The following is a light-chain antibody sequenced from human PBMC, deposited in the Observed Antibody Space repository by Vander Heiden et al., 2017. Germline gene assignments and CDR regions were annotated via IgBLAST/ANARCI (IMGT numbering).Light chain of an antibody. J-gene: IGKJ5*01. CDR2: AAS. CDR3: QQSYSTLYT. Sequence: QMIQSPSSLSASVGDRVTITCRASQSISSYLNWYQQKPGKAPKLLIYAASSLQSGVPSRFSGSGSGTDFTLTISSLQPEDFATYYCQQSYSTLYTFGQGTRLEIK. CDR1: QSISSY. V-gene: IGKV1-39*01.